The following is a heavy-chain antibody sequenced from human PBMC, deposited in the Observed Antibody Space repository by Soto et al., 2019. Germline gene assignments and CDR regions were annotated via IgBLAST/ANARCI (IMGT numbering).Heavy chain of an antibody. J-gene: IGHJ4*02. Sequence: PSETLSLTCAVYGGSFSGYYWSWIRQPPGKGLEWIGEINHSGSTNYNPSLKSRVTISVDTSKNQFSLKLSSVTAADTAVYYCARSRIYGRYFDYWGQGTLVTVSS. CDR3: ARSRIYGRYFDY. CDR2: INHSGST. D-gene: IGHD4-17*01. CDR1: GGSFSGYY. V-gene: IGHV4-34*01.